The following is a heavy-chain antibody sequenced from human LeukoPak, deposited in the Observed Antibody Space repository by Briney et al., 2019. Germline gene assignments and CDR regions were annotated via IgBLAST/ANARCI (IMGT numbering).Heavy chain of an antibody. CDR3: VKDPHSSGRYYFDY. CDR1: GFTFSNYA. J-gene: IGHJ4*02. CDR2: ISSNGGRT. V-gene: IGHV3-64*05. D-gene: IGHD6-19*01. Sequence: PGGSLRLSCSVSGFTFSNYAMHWVRQAPGKGLEYVSGISSNGGRTYYADSVKGRFTISRDNSKNTMYVQRSTLRVEDTAVYSCVKDPHSSGRYYFDYWGQGTLVTVSS.